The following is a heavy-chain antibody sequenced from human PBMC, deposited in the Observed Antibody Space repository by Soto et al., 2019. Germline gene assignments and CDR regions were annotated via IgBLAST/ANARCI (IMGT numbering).Heavy chain of an antibody. CDR1: GFTFSSYA. V-gene: IGHV3-23*01. D-gene: IGHD3-22*01. J-gene: IGHJ4*02. CDR2: ISGSGGST. Sequence: EVQLLESGGGLVQPGGSLRLSCAASGFTFSSYAMSWVRQAPGKGLEWVSAISGSGGSTYYEDSVKGRFTISRDNSKNTLYLQMNSLRAEDTAVYYCAKGGPYYYDSSGYYDYWGQGTLVTVSS. CDR3: AKGGPYYYDSSGYYDY.